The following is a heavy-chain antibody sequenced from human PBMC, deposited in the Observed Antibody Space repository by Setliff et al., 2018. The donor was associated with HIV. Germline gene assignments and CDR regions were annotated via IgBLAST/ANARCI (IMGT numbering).Heavy chain of an antibody. J-gene: IGHJ1*01. CDR2: IYTSGST. CDR1: GGSISTYY. V-gene: IGHV4-4*09. CDR3: ARAGNDY. Sequence: SETLSLTCTVSGGSISTYYWTWIRQPPGKGLEWIGYIYTSGSTSYNPSLKSRLTISLDTSKNQFSLKLSSVTAADTAVYYCARAGNDYWGQGTLVTVSS. D-gene: IGHD1-1*01.